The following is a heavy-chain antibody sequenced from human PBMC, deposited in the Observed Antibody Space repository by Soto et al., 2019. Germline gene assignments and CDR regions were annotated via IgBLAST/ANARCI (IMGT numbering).Heavy chain of an antibody. V-gene: IGHV3-72*01. CDR2: IRDKANSYTT. D-gene: IGHD6-6*01. CDR3: ARGSSSSRSFYYYGLDV. CDR1: GFTFSDHY. J-gene: IGHJ6*02. Sequence: GGSLRLSCAASGFTFSDHYMDWVRQAPGKGLEWIGRIRDKANSYTTEYAASVKGRFSVSRDDSESSLYLQMNSLKTDDTATYYCARGSSSSRSFYYYGLDVWGQGTTVTVS.